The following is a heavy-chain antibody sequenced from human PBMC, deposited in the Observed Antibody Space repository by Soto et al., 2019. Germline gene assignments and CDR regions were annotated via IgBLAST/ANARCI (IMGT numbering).Heavy chain of an antibody. CDR2: INHSGST. J-gene: IGHJ4*02. CDR1: GGSFIGYY. V-gene: IGHV4-34*01. CDR3: AREGSVVVPAAIGIGFFDY. Sequence: SETLSLTCAVYGGSFIGYYWSWILQPPWKGLEWIGEINHSGSTNYNPSLKSRVTISVDTSKNQFSLKLSSVTAADTAVYYCAREGSVVVPAAIGIGFFDYWGQGTLVTGSS. D-gene: IGHD2-2*01.